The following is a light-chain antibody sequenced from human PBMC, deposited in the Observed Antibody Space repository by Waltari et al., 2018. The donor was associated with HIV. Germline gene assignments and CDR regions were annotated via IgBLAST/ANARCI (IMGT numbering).Light chain of an antibody. CDR1: QSIFYTSTSQNY. CDR2: WES. J-gene: IGKJ5*01. Sequence: DIVMTQSPDSLAVSLGERATINCRSSQSIFYTSTSQNYLAWYQLKPGQPPKLRMYWESTRESGVPDRFSGSGSGTAFTLSISSLQADDVALYYCQQYYTTPITFGQGTRLEIK. V-gene: IGKV4-1*01. CDR3: QQYYTTPIT.